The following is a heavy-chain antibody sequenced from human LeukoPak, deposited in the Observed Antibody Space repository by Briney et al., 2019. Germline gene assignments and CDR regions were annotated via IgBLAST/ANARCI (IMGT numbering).Heavy chain of an antibody. J-gene: IGHJ5*02. Sequence: PSETLSLTCTVSGGSISSYYWSWIRQPPGKGLEWIGYIYTSGSTNYNPSLKSRVTISVDTSKNQFSLKLSSVTAADTAVYYCARLLSYAYCGGDCYSGWFDPWGQGTLVTVSS. CDR3: ARLLSYAYCGGDCYSGWFDP. D-gene: IGHD2-21*02. CDR1: GGSISSYY. CDR2: IYTSGST. V-gene: IGHV4-4*09.